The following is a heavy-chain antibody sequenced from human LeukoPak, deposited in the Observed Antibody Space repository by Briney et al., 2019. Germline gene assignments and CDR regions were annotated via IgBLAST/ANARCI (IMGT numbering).Heavy chain of an antibody. V-gene: IGHV3-30*04. CDR3: ARRGGSYSMDY. CDR1: GFTFSSYA. D-gene: IGHD1-26*01. Sequence: PGRSLRLSCAASGFTFSSYAMHWVRQAPGKGLEWVAVISYDGSNKYYADSVKGRFTISRDNSKNTLYLQMNSLRAEDTAVYYCARRGGSYSMDYWGQGTLATVSS. CDR2: ISYDGSNK. J-gene: IGHJ4*02.